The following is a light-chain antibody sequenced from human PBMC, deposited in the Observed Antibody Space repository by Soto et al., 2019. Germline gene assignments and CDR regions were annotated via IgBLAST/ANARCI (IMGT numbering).Light chain of an antibody. V-gene: IGKV1-39*01. CDR1: QSIDSY. CDR3: QQSYSIPYT. Sequence: DIQMTQSPSSLSASVGDRVTITCRASQSIDSYLNWYQQKPGKAPTLLIYVASSLQSGVPSRFSGSGSGTDFNLDISSLQPEDLATDYGQQSYSIPYTFGQGTKLEIK. CDR2: VAS. J-gene: IGKJ2*01.